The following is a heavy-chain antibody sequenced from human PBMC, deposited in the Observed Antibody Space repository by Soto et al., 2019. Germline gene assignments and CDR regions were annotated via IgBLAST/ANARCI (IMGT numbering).Heavy chain of an antibody. J-gene: IGHJ5*02. CDR3: ATAWDISGYRDNWLDP. Sequence: PSETLSLTCTVSGGSISSSSYYWGWIRQPPGKGLEWIGSIYYSGSTYYNPSLKSRVTISVDTSKNQFSLKLSSVTAADTAVYYCATAWDISGYRDNWLDPWGQGTLVTVSS. CDR2: IYYSGST. V-gene: IGHV4-39*01. D-gene: IGHD3-22*01. CDR1: GGSISSSSYY.